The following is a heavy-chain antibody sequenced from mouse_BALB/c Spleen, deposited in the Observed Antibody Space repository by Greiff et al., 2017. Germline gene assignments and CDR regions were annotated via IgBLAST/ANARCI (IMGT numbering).Heavy chain of an antibody. D-gene: IGHD2-12*01. CDR3: ARSDDSLAWFAY. CDR1: GFTFSSFG. CDR2: ISSGSSTI. J-gene: IGHJ3*01. V-gene: IGHV5-17*02. Sequence: EVKLEESGGGLVQPGGSRKLSCAASGFTFSSFGMHWVRQAPEKGLEWVAYISSGSSTIYYADTVKGRFTISRDNPKNTLFLQMTSLRSEDTAMYYCARSDDSLAWFAYWGQGTLVTVSA.